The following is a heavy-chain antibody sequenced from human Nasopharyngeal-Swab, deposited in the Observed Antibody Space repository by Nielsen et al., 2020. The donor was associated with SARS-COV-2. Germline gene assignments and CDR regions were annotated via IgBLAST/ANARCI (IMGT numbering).Heavy chain of an antibody. J-gene: IGHJ4*02. CDR3: AREYSSSWYRGFDY. D-gene: IGHD6-13*01. CDR2: IYYSGST. Sequence: SETLSLTCTVSGGSISSSSYYWGWIRQPPGKGLEWIGSIYYSGSTYYNPSLKGRVTISVDTSKNQFSLKLSSVTAADTAVYYCAREYSSSWYRGFDYWGQGTLVTVSS. CDR1: GGSISSSSYY. V-gene: IGHV4-39*07.